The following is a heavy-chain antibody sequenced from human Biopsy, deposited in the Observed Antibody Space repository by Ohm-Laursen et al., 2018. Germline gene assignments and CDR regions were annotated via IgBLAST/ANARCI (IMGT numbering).Heavy chain of an antibody. CDR1: GFILTSYG. J-gene: IGHJ6*02. Sequence: GASVKASCKASGFILTSYGLSWVRQAPGQGLEWMGWISSSNDNTNYAQKFQGRVTMTADTSTSSAYMKLGSLRSDDTAVYYCARDFFDSSGYFYYYNGVDLWGQGTTVTVSS. V-gene: IGHV1-18*01. CDR2: ISSSNDNT. D-gene: IGHD3-22*01. CDR3: ARDFFDSSGYFYYYNGVDL.